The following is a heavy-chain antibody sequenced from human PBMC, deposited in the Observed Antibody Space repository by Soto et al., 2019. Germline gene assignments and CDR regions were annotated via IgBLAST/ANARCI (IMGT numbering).Heavy chain of an antibody. V-gene: IGHV4-39*01. CDR2: IYYSGST. Sequence: QLQLQESGPGLVKPSETLSLTCTVSGGSISSSSYYWGWIRQPPGKGLEMIGSIYYSGSTYYNTSIKSRVTIYVDTSNNQCSMKLSSVTAADTAVYYCARQHRRGGIAVAGSPFDIWGQGPMVTVSS. CDR1: GGSISSSSYY. J-gene: IGHJ3*02. CDR3: ARQHRRGGIAVAGSPFDI. D-gene: IGHD6-19*01.